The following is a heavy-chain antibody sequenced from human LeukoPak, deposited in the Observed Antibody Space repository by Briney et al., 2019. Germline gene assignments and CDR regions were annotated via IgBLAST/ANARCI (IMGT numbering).Heavy chain of an antibody. V-gene: IGHV3-30*04. CDR2: ISYDGSNK. CDR3: ARVSSKATVRGLITKKNYYYYYMDV. Sequence: PGGSLRLSCAASGFTFSSYAMHWVRQAPGKGLEWVAVISYDGSNKYYADSMKGRFTISRDNSKNTLYLQMNSLRGEDTAVYYCARVSSKATVRGLITKKNYYYYYMDVWGKGTTVTISS. J-gene: IGHJ6*03. D-gene: IGHD3-10*01. CDR1: GFTFSSYA.